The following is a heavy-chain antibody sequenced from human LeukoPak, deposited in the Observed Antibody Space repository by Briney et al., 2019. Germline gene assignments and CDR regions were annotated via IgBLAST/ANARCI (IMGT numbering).Heavy chain of an antibody. V-gene: IGHV1-3*01. J-gene: IGHJ6*02. CDR3: AREVGSGWYYYYGMDV. Sequence: ASVKVSCKASGYTFTSYAMHWVGQAPGQRLEWMGWINAGNGNTKYSQKFQGRVTITRDTSASTACMELSSLRSEDTAVYYCAREVGSGWYYYYGMDVWGQGTTVTVSS. D-gene: IGHD6-19*01. CDR1: GYTFTSYA. CDR2: INAGNGNT.